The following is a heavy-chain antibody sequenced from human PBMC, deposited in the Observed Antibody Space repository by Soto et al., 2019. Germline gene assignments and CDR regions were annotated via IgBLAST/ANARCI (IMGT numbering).Heavy chain of an antibody. Sequence: QVQLVESGGGVVQPGRSLRLSCAVSGFTFSSYAMHWVRQAPGKGLEWVAVISYDGSDKYYADSVKGRFTISRDNSKNTLYLQMNSLRAEDTAVYYCARNGDSSGYYLDYWGQGTLVTVSS. CDR2: ISYDGSDK. J-gene: IGHJ4*02. V-gene: IGHV3-30-3*01. D-gene: IGHD3-22*01. CDR1: GFTFSSYA. CDR3: ARNGDSSGYYLDY.